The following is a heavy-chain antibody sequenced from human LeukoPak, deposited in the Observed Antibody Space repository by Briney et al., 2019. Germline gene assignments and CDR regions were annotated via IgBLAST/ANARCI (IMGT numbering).Heavy chain of an antibody. D-gene: IGHD6-13*01. CDR1: GFIFTNYS. CDR2: ISGSGGST. Sequence: GGSLRLSCEVTGFIFTNYSMSWVRQAPGPGLEWVSTISGSGGSTSYADSVKGRFTISRDKSKNTLYLQMNSLRAEDTAVYYCAKGYSSSGRGFDPWGQGTLVTVSS. V-gene: IGHV3-23*01. CDR3: AKGYSSSGRGFDP. J-gene: IGHJ5*02.